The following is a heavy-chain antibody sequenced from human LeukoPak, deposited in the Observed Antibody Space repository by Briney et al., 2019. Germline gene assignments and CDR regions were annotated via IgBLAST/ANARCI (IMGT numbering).Heavy chain of an antibody. CDR2: ISWNSGSI. J-gene: IGHJ3*02. V-gene: IGHV3-9*01. CDR3: AKSAYYYDSSGITGAFDI. Sequence: PGGSLRLSCAASGFTFDDYAMHWVRQAPGKGLEWVSGISWNSGSIGYADSVKGRFTISRDNAKNSLYLQMNSLRAEDTALYYCAKSAYYYDSSGITGAFDIWGQGTMVTVSS. D-gene: IGHD3-22*01. CDR1: GFTFDDYA.